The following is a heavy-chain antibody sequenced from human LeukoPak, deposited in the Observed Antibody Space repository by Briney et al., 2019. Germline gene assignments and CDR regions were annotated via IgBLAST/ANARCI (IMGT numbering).Heavy chain of an antibody. D-gene: IGHD4-11*01. CDR1: GGSISSSSYY. J-gene: IGHJ4*02. Sequence: PSETLSLTCTVSGGSISSSSYYWGWIRQPPGKGLEWIGSIYYSGSTYYNPSLKSRVTISVDTSKNQFSLKLSSVTAADTAVYYCARKGTTVTFDYWGQGTLVTVSS. CDR2: IYYSGST. V-gene: IGHV4-39*01. CDR3: ARKGTTVTFDY.